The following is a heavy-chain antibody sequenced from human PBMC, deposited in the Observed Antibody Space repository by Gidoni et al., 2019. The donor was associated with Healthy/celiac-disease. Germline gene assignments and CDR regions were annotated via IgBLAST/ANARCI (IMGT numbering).Heavy chain of an antibody. V-gene: IGHV3-13*05. CDR2: IGTAGDP. J-gene: IGHJ3*02. CDR1: GFTFSSYE. Sequence: EVQLVESGGGLVQPGGSLRLSCAASGFTFSSYEMHWVRQATGKGLEWVSAIGTAGDPYYPGSVKGRFTISRENAKNSLYLQMNSLRAGDTAVYYCAREALTNDAFDIWGQGTMVTVSS. CDR3: AREALTNDAFDI. D-gene: IGHD2-2*01.